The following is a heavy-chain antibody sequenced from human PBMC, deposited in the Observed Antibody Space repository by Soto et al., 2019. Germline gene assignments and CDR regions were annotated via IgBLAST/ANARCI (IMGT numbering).Heavy chain of an antibody. CDR3: ATVVVVAATNPYFDY. Sequence: GASVKVSCKASGYTFTGYYMHWVRQAPGQGLEWMGWINPNSGGTNYAQKFQGRVTMTRDTSISTAYMELSRLRSDDTAVYYCATVVVVAATNPYFDYWGQGTLVTVSS. D-gene: IGHD2-15*01. V-gene: IGHV1-2*02. CDR2: INPNSGGT. J-gene: IGHJ4*02. CDR1: GYTFTGYY.